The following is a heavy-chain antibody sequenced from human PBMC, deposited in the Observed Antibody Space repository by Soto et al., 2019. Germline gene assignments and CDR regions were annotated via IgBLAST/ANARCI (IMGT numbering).Heavy chain of an antibody. CDR3: ALGSGYDKPNCYGMDV. CDR2: IDPSDSQT. V-gene: IGHV5-10-1*01. Sequence: GESLKISCKGSGYSFAGYWITWVRQKPGKGLEWIVRIDPSDSQTYYSPSFRGHVTISATNSITTVFLQWSSLKASDTAMYYCALGSGYDKPNCYGMDVWGQGTTVTVSS. D-gene: IGHD5-12*01. CDR1: GYSFAGYW. J-gene: IGHJ6*02.